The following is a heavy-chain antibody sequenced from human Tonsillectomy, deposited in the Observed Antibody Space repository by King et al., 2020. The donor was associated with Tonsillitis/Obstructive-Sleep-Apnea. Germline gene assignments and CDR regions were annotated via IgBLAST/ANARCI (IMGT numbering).Heavy chain of an antibody. V-gene: IGHV3-53*01. CDR3: ARDTRDFGGLSYLDY. CDR1: GFTVSRNY. CDR2: IYAGGST. J-gene: IGHJ4*02. D-gene: IGHD4-23*01. Sequence: VQLVESGGGLIQPGGSLRLSCAASGFTVSRNYMSWVRQAPGKGLEWVSVIYAGGSTYYADSVKGRFTISRDNSKNTLYLQMNFLRAEDTAVYYCARDTRDFGGLSYLDYWGQGTLVTVSS.